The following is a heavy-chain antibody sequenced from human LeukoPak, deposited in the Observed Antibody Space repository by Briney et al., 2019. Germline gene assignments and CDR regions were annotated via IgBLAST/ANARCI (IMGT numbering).Heavy chain of an antibody. D-gene: IGHD1-26*01. Sequence: PGGSLRLSCAASGFTFTSYEMNWVRQAPGKGLEWLSYISNSGSSTYYADSVKGRLTISRDNARNSLSLQMNSLRAEDTAIYYCARDTGSYTGMDVWGQGTTVTVTS. CDR1: GFTFTSYE. CDR2: ISNSGSST. CDR3: ARDTGSYTGMDV. J-gene: IGHJ6*02. V-gene: IGHV3-48*03.